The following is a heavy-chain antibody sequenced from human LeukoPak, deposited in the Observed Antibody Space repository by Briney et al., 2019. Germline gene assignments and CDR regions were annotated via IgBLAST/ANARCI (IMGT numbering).Heavy chain of an antibody. J-gene: IGHJ4*02. Sequence: ASVKVSCKASGYTFTGYYMHWVRQAPGQGLEWMGWINPNSGGTNYAQKFQGWVTMTRDTSISTAYMELRSLRSDDTAVYYCARTNLDCKNGVCYDYWGQGTLATVSS. D-gene: IGHD2-8*01. CDR1: GYTFTGYY. CDR2: INPNSGGT. V-gene: IGHV1-2*04. CDR3: ARTNLDCKNGVCYDY.